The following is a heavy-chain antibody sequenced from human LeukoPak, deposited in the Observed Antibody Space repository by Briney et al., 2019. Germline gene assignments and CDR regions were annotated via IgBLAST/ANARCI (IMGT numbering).Heavy chain of an antibody. V-gene: IGHV4-38-2*01. CDR1: DYSVTSAYY. CDR2: IFHGETT. J-gene: IGHJ4*02. D-gene: IGHD6-13*01. CDR3: ARVGSSWYWDDY. Sequence: SETLSLTCAVSDYSVTSAYYWGWIRQFPGKELGWIGSIFHGETTYYNPSLESRVTISVDPSKNQFSLRLTSVTAADTAVYYCARVGSSWYWDDYWGQGTLVTVSS.